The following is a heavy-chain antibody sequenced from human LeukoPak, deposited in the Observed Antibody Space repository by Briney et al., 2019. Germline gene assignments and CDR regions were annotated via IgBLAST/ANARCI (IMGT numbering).Heavy chain of an antibody. CDR1: GGSISSYY. Sequence: SETLSLTCTVSGGSISSYYWSWIRQPPGKGLEWIGYIYYSGSTNYNPSLKSRVTISVDTSKNQFSLKLSSVTAADTAVYYCACSSNNLELLDYWARGTLVTVSS. J-gene: IGHJ4*02. CDR3: ACSSNNLELLDY. V-gene: IGHV4-59*01. CDR2: IYYSGST. D-gene: IGHD1-7*01.